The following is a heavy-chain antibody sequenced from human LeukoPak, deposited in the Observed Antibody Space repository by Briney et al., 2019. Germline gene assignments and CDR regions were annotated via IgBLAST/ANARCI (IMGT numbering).Heavy chain of an antibody. J-gene: IGHJ4*02. D-gene: IGHD3-16*01. CDR3: ARDIDGSEGGFDY. CDR2: ISYDGSNK. CDR1: GFTYSSYA. Sequence: GGSLRLSCAASGFTYSSYAMNWVRQAPGKGLEWVAVISYDGSNKYYADSVKGRFTISRDNSKNTLYLQMNSLRAEDTAVYYCARDIDGSEGGFDYWGQGTLVTVSS. V-gene: IGHV3-30-3*01.